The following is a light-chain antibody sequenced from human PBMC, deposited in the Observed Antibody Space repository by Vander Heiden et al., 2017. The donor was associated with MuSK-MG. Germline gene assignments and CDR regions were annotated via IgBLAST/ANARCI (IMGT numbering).Light chain of an antibody. V-gene: IGKV4-1*01. Sequence: DIVMTQSPDSLAVSLGARATINCKSSQSVLYSPSNKNYLAWYQQKPGQPPKLLIYWASTRESGVPDRFSGSGSGTDFTLTISSLQAEDVAVYYCQQDERNPLTFGGGTKVDIK. CDR2: WAS. CDR1: QSVLYSPSNKNY. CDR3: QQDERNPLT. J-gene: IGKJ4*01.